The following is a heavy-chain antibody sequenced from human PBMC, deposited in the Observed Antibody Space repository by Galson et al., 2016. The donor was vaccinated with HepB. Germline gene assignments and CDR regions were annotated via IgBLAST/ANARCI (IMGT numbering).Heavy chain of an antibody. CDR1: EFAISNYW. CDR3: ASGTGTTRKMDY. Sequence: SLRLSCAGSEFAISNYWMHWVRQAPGKGLIWVSRINRDGSNRIYADSVEGRFTISRDNAKNTLYLQMNSLRVEDTGIYYCASGTGTTRKMDYWGQGTLVTVSS. J-gene: IGHJ4*02. V-gene: IGHV3-74*01. CDR2: INRDGSNR. D-gene: IGHD1-1*01.